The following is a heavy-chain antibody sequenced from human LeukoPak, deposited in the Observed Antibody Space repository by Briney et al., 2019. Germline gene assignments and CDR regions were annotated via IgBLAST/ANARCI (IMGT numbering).Heavy chain of an antibody. V-gene: IGHV4-39*01. J-gene: IGHJ3*02. CDR1: GGSISSSNYY. CDR2: IYYDGST. CDR3: ARHPPRGQLGTAFDI. D-gene: IGHD3-16*01. Sequence: NPSETLSLTCTVSGGSISSSNYYWGWIRQPPGKGLEWIGNIYYDGSTYYNPSLKSRATISVDTSKNQFSLKLSSVTAADTAIYYCARHPPRGQLGTAFDIWGQGTMVTVSS.